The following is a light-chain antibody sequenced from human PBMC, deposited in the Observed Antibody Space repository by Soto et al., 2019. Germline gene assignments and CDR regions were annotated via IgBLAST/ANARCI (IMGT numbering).Light chain of an antibody. CDR3: QQYVRYSPYT. CDR2: RAS. V-gene: IGKV1-5*03. Sequence: DIQMTQFPSTLSASIGDRVTITCRGSQTIGTSLAWYQQKPGNAPKLLIYRASSLEIGVPSRFSGSGSGTEFTLTISSLQPDDFATYYCQQYVRYSPYTFGQGTRVEIK. CDR1: QTIGTS. J-gene: IGKJ2*01.